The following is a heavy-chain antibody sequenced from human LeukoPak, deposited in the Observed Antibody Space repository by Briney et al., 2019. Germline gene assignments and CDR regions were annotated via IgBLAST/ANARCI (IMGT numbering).Heavy chain of an antibody. D-gene: IGHD5-18*01. CDR2: ILPGGVT. V-gene: IGHV3-53*01. Sequence: PGGSLRLSCAVSGFSVRANHMAWVRQGLGQGLEWISVILPGGVTHYTDSLKDRFAISIDSSKNLLFLQMDSLRAEDTALYFCVRERDSDTYFDFWGRGTLVTVS. CDR1: GFSVRANH. CDR3: VRERDSDTYFDF. J-gene: IGHJ4*02.